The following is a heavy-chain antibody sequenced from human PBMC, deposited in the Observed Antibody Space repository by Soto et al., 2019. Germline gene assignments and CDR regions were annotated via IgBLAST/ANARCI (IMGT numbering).Heavy chain of an antibody. D-gene: IGHD3-22*01. CDR3: ARRHYYDSSGYADALDI. CDR2: TYHSGRT. Sequence: QVHLQESGPGLVEPSQTLSLTCTVSGDSIRSGDYYWSWIRQSPDKGLEWIGYTYHSGRTYYKPSLKSRVTISADTSKNQFSLKLSSVTAADTAVYYCARRHYYDSSGYADALDIWGQGTSVTVSS. J-gene: IGHJ3*02. V-gene: IGHV4-30-4*01. CDR1: GDSIRSGDYY.